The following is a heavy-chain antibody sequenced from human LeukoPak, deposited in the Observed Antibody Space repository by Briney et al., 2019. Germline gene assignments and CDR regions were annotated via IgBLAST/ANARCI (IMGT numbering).Heavy chain of an antibody. V-gene: IGHV4-34*01. CDR2: INHSGST. J-gene: IGHJ4*02. D-gene: IGHD6-25*01. CDR1: GGSFSGYY. CDR3: ARGAADY. Sequence: SETLSLTCAVYGGSFSGYYWSWIRQPPGKGLEWIGEINHSGSTNYNPSLKSRVTISVDTSKNQFSLKLSSVTAADTAAYYCARGAADYWGQGTLVTVSS.